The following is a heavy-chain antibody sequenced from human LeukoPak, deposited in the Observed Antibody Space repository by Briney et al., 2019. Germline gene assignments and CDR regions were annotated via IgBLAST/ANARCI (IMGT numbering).Heavy chain of an antibody. D-gene: IGHD4-17*01. CDR2: IYYSGST. V-gene: IGHV4-59*08. J-gene: IGHJ4*02. CDR3: ARLYGDYENYFDY. CDR1: GGSISSYY. Sequence: PSETLSLTCTVSGGSISSYYWSWIRQPLGKGLEWIGYIYYSGSTNYYPSIMSRVTISVDASKKQSALKLSSVAAADTAVYYCARLYGDYENYFDYWGQGTLVTVSS.